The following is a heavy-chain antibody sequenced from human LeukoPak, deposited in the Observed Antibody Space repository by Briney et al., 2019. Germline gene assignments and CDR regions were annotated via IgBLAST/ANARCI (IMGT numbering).Heavy chain of an antibody. CDR1: GGTFSSYA. V-gene: IGHV1-69*04. J-gene: IGHJ5*02. D-gene: IGHD2-2*02. Sequence: SVKVSCKASGGTFSSYAISWVRQASGQGLEWMGRIIPILGIANYAQKFQGRVTITADKSTSTAYMELSSLRSEDTAVYYCARKATCSSTSCYTLGDWFDPWGQGTLVTVSS. CDR2: IIPILGIA. CDR3: ARKATCSSTSCYTLGDWFDP.